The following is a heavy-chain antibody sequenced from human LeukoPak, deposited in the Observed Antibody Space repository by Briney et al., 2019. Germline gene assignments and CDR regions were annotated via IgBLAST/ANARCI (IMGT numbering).Heavy chain of an antibody. J-gene: IGHJ5*02. Sequence: ASVKVSCKASGYTFTSYDINWVRQATGQGLEWMGWMNPNSGNTGYAQKFQGRVTMTTDTSTSTAYMELRSLRSDDTAVYYCARDLGWGAVAYNWFDPWGQGTLVTVSS. CDR1: GYTFTSYD. V-gene: IGHV1-8*01. CDR2: MNPNSGNT. D-gene: IGHD6-19*01. CDR3: ARDLGWGAVAYNWFDP.